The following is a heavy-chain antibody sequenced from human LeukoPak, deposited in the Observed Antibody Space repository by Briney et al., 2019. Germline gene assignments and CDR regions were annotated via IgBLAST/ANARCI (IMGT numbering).Heavy chain of an antibody. V-gene: IGHV5-51*01. CDR1: GYSFTSYW. J-gene: IGHJ4*02. CDR2: IYPGDSDT. Sequence: GEPLQISCKGSGYSFTSYWIGWVRQMPGKGLEWMGIIYPGDSDTRYSPSFQGQVTISADKSISTAYLQWSSLKASDTAMYYCARHRRYSSGWYYFDYWGQGTLVTVSS. D-gene: IGHD6-19*01. CDR3: ARHRRYSSGWYYFDY.